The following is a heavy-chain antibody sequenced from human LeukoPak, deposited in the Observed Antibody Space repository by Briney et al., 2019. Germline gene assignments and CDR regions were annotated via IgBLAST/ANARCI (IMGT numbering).Heavy chain of an antibody. J-gene: IGHJ4*02. CDR2: IKGD. CDR3: VKIVVTAKDLDY. V-gene: IGHV3-74*01. D-gene: IGHD2-21*02. CDR1: GFTFTTYW. Sequence: PGGSLRLSCAASGFTFTTYWMHWVRQAPGKGLEWVSRIKGDDADSVEGRFTISRDNAKNTLYLQMNSLRAEDTAVYYCVKIVVTAKDLDYWGQGTLVTVSS.